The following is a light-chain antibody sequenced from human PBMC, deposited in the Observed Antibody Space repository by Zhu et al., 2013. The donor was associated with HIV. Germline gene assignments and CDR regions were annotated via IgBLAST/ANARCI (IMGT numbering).Light chain of an antibody. Sequence: EIVLTQSPVTLSLSPGERATLSCRASQSVSYHLAWYQQKPGQAPRLLIYGASTRATGIPARFSGSGSGTDFTLTISSLQPEDFAVYYCQQDYNFEGFGGGTKVEIK. CDR3: QQDYNFEG. V-gene: IGKV3D-7*01. J-gene: IGKJ4*01. CDR2: GAS. CDR1: QSVSYH.